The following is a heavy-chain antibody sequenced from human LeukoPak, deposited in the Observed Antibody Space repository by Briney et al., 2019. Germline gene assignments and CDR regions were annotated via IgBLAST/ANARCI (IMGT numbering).Heavy chain of an antibody. Sequence: SETLSLTCTVSGDSIITTTHYWGWIRQPPGKGLEWIGSMFYSRSTYYNPSLESRVTISVDTSKNQFSLKMNSLTAADTAVYYCARAFPSTIFRVVLDVFDIWGQGTMVTVSS. CDR1: GDSIITTTHY. CDR2: MFYSRST. V-gene: IGHV4-39*07. CDR3: ARAFPSTIFRVVLDVFDI. J-gene: IGHJ3*02. D-gene: IGHD3-3*01.